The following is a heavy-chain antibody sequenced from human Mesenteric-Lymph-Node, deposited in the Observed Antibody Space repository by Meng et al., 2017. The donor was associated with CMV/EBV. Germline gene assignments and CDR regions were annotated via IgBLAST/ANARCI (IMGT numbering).Heavy chain of an antibody. J-gene: IGHJ5*02. CDR1: GFSLTNSKMG. CDR3: ARMGDFWTDYNYFDP. V-gene: IGHV2-26*01. D-gene: IGHD3/OR15-3a*01. Sequence: SGPTLVKPTETLTLTCTVSGFSLTNSKMGVSWIRQPPGKALEWLAHIFSNDEKFYNTSLKTRLTISKDTSKSQVVLTMTNVVPVDTATYFCARMGDFWTDYNYFDPWGQGTLVTVSS. CDR2: IFSNDEK.